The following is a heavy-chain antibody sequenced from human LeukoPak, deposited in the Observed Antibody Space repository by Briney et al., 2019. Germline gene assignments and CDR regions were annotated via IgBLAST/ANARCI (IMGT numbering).Heavy chain of an antibody. CDR3: APDQRGSDGSRPH. J-gene: IGHJ4*02. CDR2: ISDTGVST. CDR1: GFTFRNYA. V-gene: IGHV3-23*01. D-gene: IGHD6-25*01. Sequence: PGGSLRLTCSASGFTFRNYALTRVRQAPGEGLEWVSLISDTGVSTKYADSVKGRFIISRDNSRDTLCLQMNSLRAEDTAIYYCAPDQRGSDGSRPHWGRGTLVTVSS.